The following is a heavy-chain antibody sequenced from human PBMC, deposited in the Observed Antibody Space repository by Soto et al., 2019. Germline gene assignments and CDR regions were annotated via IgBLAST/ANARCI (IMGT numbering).Heavy chain of an antibody. J-gene: IGHJ4*02. V-gene: IGHV1-69*02. CDR1: GGTFRNYH. CDR3: ARGPLVVLNYFES. CDR2: IFPLTDIP. Sequence: QVQLVQSGTEVKKPGSSVKVSCKASGGTFRNYHINWVRQAPGQGLEWMGSIFPLTDIPDYAQNFQARLTISADKSTSTVYMELSSLTSDDTAMYFCARGPLVVLNYFESWGQGTLVTVSS.